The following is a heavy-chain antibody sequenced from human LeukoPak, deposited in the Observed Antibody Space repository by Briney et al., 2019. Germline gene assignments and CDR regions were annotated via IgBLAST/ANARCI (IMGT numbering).Heavy chain of an antibody. V-gene: IGHV1-69*05. D-gene: IGHD3-22*01. J-gene: IGHJ4*02. Sequence: SVKVSCKASGGTFSSYAISWVRQAPGQGPEWMGGIIPIFGTANYAQKFQGRVTITTDESTSTAYMELSSLRSEDTAVYYCARDRCHLYYYDSSGCEALGYWGQGTLVTVSS. CDR2: IIPIFGTA. CDR1: GGTFSSYA. CDR3: ARDRCHLYYYDSSGCEALGY.